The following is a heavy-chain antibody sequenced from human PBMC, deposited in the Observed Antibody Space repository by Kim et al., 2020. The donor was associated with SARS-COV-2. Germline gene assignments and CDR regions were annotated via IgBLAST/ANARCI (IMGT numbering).Heavy chain of an antibody. CDR1: GYTFTTYY. CDR2: INPSDGTT. V-gene: IGHV1-46*01. CDR3: GRDRYSRD. D-gene: IGHD3-16*02. Sequence: ASVKVSCKASGYTFTTYYILWVRQAPGQGLEWMGLINPSDGTTSYAQKFQGRVTMTRDTSTSTVYMEVSSLRSEDTAVYYCGRDRYSRDWGQGTLVTVSS. J-gene: IGHJ1*01.